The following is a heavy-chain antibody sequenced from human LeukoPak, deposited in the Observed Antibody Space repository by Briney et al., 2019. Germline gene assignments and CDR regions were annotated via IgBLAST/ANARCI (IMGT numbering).Heavy chain of an antibody. D-gene: IGHD1-26*01. CDR1: GGSFSGYY. V-gene: IGHV4-34*01. CDR2: INHSGST. CDR3: ARGHGRGYYYYMDV. J-gene: IGHJ6*03. Sequence: KPSETLSLTCAVYGGSFSGYYWSWIRQPPGKGLEWIGEINHSGSTNYNPSPKSRVTISVDTSKNQFSLKLSSVTAADTAVYYCARGHGRGYYYYMDVWGKGTTVTVSS.